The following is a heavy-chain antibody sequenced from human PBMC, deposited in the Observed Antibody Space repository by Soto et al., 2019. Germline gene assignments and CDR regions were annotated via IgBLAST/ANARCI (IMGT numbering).Heavy chain of an antibody. CDR1: GGTFSSYA. V-gene: IGHV1-69*01. CDR2: IIPIFGTA. J-gene: IGHJ6*02. CDR3: ARALDGGSYDNYYYYGMDV. D-gene: IGHD1-26*01. Sequence: QVQLVQSGAEVKKPGSSVKVSCKASGGTFSSYAISWVRQAPGQGLEWMGGIIPIFGTANYAQKFQGRVTITADESTSTAYMEMSSLRSEDTAVYYCARALDGGSYDNYYYYGMDVWGQGTTVTVSS.